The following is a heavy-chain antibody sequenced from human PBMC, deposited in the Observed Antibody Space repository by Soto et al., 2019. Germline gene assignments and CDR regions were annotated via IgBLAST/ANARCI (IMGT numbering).Heavy chain of an antibody. CDR3: AGVRGYYYGWGIFYGPLEGGSYYYYRAV. CDR1: GFTFSSYW. CDR2: IKQDGSEK. Sequence: GGSLRLSCAASGFTFSSYWMSWVRQAPGKGLEWVANIKQDGSEKYYVDSVKGRFTISRDNAKNSLYLQMNSLRAEDTAVYYWAGVRGYYYGWGIFYGPLEGGSYYYYRAVGGKG. J-gene: IGHJ6*03. V-gene: IGHV3-7*04. D-gene: IGHD3-10*01.